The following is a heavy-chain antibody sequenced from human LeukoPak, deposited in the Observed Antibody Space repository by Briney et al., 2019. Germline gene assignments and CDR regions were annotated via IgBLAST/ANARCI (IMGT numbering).Heavy chain of an antibody. V-gene: IGHV4-59*01. J-gene: IGHJ4*02. D-gene: IGHD2-2*02. CDR1: GASIKNYY. Sequence: PSETLSLTCTVSGASIKNYYWSWIRQPPGKGLEWIGYIYYSGSTNYNPSLKSRVTISVDTSKNQFSLKLSSVTAADTAVYYCARHLYCSSTSCYRVFDYWGQGTLVTVSS. CDR2: IYYSGST. CDR3: ARHLYCSSTSCYRVFDY.